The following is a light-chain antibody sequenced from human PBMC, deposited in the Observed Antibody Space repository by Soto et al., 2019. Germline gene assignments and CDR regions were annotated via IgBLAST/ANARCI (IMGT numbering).Light chain of an antibody. J-gene: IGKJ2*01. CDR2: DAS. CDR1: QSVSSY. CDR3: RLRGNWPSYT. Sequence: EIVLTQSPATLSLSPGERATLSCRASQSVSSYLTWYQQKPAQAPRLLIYDASNRATGIPARFSGSGSGTGFALAISCLEADDFAVYYFRLRGNWPSYTFGEGTNLQI. V-gene: IGKV3-11*01.